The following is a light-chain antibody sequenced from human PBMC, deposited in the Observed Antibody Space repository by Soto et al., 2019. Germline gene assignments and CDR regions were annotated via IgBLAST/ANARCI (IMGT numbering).Light chain of an antibody. V-gene: IGKV3-11*01. CDR1: QSVTNY. CDR2: EAS. Sequence: EVVLTQSPATLSLSPGERATLSCRASQSVTNYLTWYQQKPGQAPRLLIYEASNRATGIPARFSGSGSGTDITLTISNLEPEDFAVYYCQQRTYWPWTFGQGTKVDIK. J-gene: IGKJ1*01. CDR3: QQRTYWPWT.